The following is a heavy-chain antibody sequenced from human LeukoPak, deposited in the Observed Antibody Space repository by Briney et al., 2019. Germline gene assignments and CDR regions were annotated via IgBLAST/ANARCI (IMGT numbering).Heavy chain of an antibody. CDR3: ARGRSYYFDY. V-gene: IGHV4-34*01. J-gene: IGHJ4*02. Sequence: SETLSLTCAVYGGSFSGYYWSWIRQPPGKGLEWIGEINHSGSTNYNPYLKSRVTISVDTSENQFSLKLSSVTAADTAVYYCARGRSYYFDYWGQGTLVTVSS. CDR2: INHSGST. CDR1: GGSFSGYY.